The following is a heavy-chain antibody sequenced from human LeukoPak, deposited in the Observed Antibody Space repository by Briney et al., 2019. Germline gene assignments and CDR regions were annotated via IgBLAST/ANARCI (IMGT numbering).Heavy chain of an antibody. J-gene: IGHJ4*02. D-gene: IGHD4-23*01. CDR1: GVSISSYY. CDR2: ISASGST. V-gene: IGHV4-4*07. Sequence: SETLSLTCTVSGVSISSYYWSWIRQPAGKGLEYIGRISASGSTNYNPSLKSRVTISVDKSKNQFSLRLSSVTAADTAVYYCARDPTTVITTPYYFDDWGQGTLVTVSS. CDR3: ARDPTTVITTPYYFDD.